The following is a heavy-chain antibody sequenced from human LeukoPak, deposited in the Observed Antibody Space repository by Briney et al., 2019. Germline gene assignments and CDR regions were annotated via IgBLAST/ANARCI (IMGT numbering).Heavy chain of an antibody. V-gene: IGHV4-59*01. J-gene: IGHJ6*02. CDR2: IYYSGST. CDR1: GGAISSYY. CDR3: ARQRNYYYGMDV. Sequence: SETLSLTCSVSGGAISSYYWSWIRQPPGKGLEWIGYIYYSGSTNYNPSLKSRVTISVDTSKNQFSLKLSSVTAADTAVYYCARQRNYYYGMDVWGQGTTVTVSS.